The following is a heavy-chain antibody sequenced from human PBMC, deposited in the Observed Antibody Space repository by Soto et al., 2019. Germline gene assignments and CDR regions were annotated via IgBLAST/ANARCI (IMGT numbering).Heavy chain of an antibody. V-gene: IGHV3-33*01. D-gene: IGHD6-6*01. CDR2: IWYDGSNK. CDR1: GFTFSSYG. CDR3: ARDSTSSSPADYYYYYGMDV. J-gene: IGHJ6*02. Sequence: QVQLVESGGGVVQPGRSLRLSCAASGFTFSSYGMHWVRQAPGKGLEWVAVIWYDGSNKYYADSVKGRFTISRDNSKNTLYLQMNSLRAEDTAVYYCARDSTSSSPADYYYYYGMDVWGQGTTVTVSS.